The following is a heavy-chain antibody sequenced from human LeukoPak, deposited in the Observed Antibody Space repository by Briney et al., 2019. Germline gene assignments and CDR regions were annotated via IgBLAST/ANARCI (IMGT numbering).Heavy chain of an antibody. CDR1: GFTFSSYA. V-gene: IGHV3-23*01. D-gene: IGHD5-18*01. CDR2: ISGSGGST. J-gene: IGHJ4*02. CDR3: AKIPSLQLWLIYYFDY. Sequence: GGSLRLSCAASGFTFSSYAMSWVRQAPGKGLEWVSAISGSGGSTYYADSVKGRFTISRDNSKNALYLQMNSLRAEDTAVYYWAKIPSLQLWLIYYFDYWGQGTLVTVSS.